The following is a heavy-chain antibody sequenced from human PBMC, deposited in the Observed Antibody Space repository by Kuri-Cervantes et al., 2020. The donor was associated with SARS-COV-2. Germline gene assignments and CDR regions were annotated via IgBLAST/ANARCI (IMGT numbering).Heavy chain of an antibody. Sequence: SETLSLTCTVSGGSISSYYWSWIRQPPGKGLEWIGYIYYSGSTNYNPSLKSRVTISVDTSKNQFSLKLSSVTAADTAVYYCASLQRGSSKYYYYYYMDVWGKGTMVTVSS. J-gene: IGHJ6*03. CDR2: IYYSGST. V-gene: IGHV4-59*08. CDR1: GGSISSYY. CDR3: ASLQRGSSKYYYYYYMDV. D-gene: IGHD6-6*01.